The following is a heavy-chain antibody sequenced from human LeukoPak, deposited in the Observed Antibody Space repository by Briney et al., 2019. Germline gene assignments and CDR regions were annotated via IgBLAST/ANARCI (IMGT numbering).Heavy chain of an antibody. CDR1: GGSINNYY. CDR2: ISYSGST. J-gene: IGHJ6*03. Sequence: PSETPSLTCTVSGGSINNYYWSWIRQPPGKGLEWVGYISYSGSTNYNPSLKSRVTISVDTSKNQYSLKLSSVTAADTAVYYCARTHYDFWSGYYTPYYYMDVWGKGTTVTVSS. CDR3: ARTHYDFWSGYYTPYYYMDV. D-gene: IGHD3-3*01. V-gene: IGHV4-59*01.